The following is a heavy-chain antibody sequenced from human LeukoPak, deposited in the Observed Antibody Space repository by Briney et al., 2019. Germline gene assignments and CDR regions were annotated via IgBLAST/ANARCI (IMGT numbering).Heavy chain of an antibody. V-gene: IGHV3-23*01. CDR3: AKEGLVNFYYFDS. J-gene: IGHJ4*02. CDR1: GFTFSSYA. Sequence: SGGSLRLSCAASGFTFSSYAMSWVRQAPGRGLEWVSAISGSGGSTYYADSVKGRLTIFRDNSKNTLYLQMNSLRAADTAVYYCAKEGLVNFYYFDSWGQGTLVTVSS. D-gene: IGHD1-26*01. CDR2: ISGSGGST.